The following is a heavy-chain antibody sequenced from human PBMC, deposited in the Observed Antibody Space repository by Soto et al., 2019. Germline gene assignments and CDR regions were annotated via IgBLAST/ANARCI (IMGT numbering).Heavy chain of an antibody. CDR3: AAVRGANSPPQPYYYGMDV. V-gene: IGHV1-18*01. CDR1: GYTFTSYG. CDR2: ISAYNGNT. D-gene: IGHD3-10*01. Sequence: QVQLVQSGAEVKKPGASVKVSCKASGYTFTSYGISWVRQAPGQGLEWMGWISAYNGNTNYAQKLQGRVTMTTDTSTSTAYMGLRSLRSDHTAVYYCAAVRGANSPPQPYYYGMDVWGQGTTVTVSS. J-gene: IGHJ6*02.